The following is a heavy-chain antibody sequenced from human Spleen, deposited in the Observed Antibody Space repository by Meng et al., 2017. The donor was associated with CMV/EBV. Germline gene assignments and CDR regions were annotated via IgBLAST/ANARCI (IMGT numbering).Heavy chain of an antibody. CDR2: ISWDGGTT. D-gene: IGHD3-3*01. V-gene: IGHV3-43*01. Sequence: FDDYTMHWVRQAPGKGLEWVSLISWDGGTTYYADSVKGRFTISRDNSKNSLYLQMNSLRTEDTALYYCSKETSNYDFWTGYYTGGLDPWGQGTLVTVSS. CDR1: FDDYT. J-gene: IGHJ5*02. CDR3: SKETSNYDFWTGYYTGGLDP.